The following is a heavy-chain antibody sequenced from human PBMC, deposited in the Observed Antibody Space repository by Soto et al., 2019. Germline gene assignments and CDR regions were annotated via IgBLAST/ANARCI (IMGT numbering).Heavy chain of an antibody. CDR2: IIPIFGTA. D-gene: IGHD3-10*01. CDR1: GGTFSSYA. J-gene: IGHJ6*02. CDR3: ASRTITMVRRSYYYGMDV. Sequence: SVKVSFKASGGTFSSYAISWVRQAPGQGLEWMGGIIPIFGTANYAQKFQGRVTITADESTSTAYMELSSLRSEDTAVYYCASRTITMVRRSYYYGMDVWGQGTTVTVSS. V-gene: IGHV1-69*13.